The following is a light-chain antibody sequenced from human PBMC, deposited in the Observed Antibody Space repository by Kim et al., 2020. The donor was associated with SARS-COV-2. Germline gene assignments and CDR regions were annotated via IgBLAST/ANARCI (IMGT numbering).Light chain of an antibody. V-gene: IGKV3-15*01. Sequence: EIVMTQSPATLSVSPGESPTLSCRASQSVSSYLAWYQQKPGQAPRLLIYGASARATGIPARFSGSGSGTEFTLSISSLQSEDFALYYCQQYNAWPLTFGGGTKVDIK. J-gene: IGKJ4*01. CDR2: GAS. CDR1: QSVSSY. CDR3: QQYNAWPLT.